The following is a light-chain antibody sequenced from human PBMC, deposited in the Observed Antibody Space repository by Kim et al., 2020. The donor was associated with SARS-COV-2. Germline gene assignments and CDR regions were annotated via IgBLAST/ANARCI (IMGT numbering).Light chain of an antibody. CDR2: INN. CDR1: SSNIASNT. Sequence: GQRVTVSCSGSSSNIASNTVNWYQQRPGTAPKLLIYINNQRPSGVPDRFSGSKSGTSASLAISGLQSEDEADYYCAAWDVSLNGYVFGTGTKFTVL. V-gene: IGLV1-44*01. J-gene: IGLJ1*01. CDR3: AAWDVSLNGYV.